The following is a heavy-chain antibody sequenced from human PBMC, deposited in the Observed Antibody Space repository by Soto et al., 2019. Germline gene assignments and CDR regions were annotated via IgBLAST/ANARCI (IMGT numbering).Heavy chain of an antibody. J-gene: IGHJ3*02. CDR1: GGTFSSYA. CDR3: ARESITMIVVVIHDAFDI. Sequence: SVKVSCKASGGTFSSYAISWVRQAPGQGLEWMGGIIPIFGTANYAQKFQGRVTITADESTSTAYMELSSLRSEDTAVYYCARESITMIVVVIHDAFDIWGQGTMVTVSS. CDR2: IIPIFGTA. D-gene: IGHD3-22*01. V-gene: IGHV1-69*13.